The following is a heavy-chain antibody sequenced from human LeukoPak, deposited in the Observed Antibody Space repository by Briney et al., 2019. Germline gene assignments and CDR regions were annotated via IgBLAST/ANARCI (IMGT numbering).Heavy chain of an antibody. J-gene: IGHJ5*02. CDR3: TRDRQQYQLLSGWFDP. CDR1: GFTFGDYA. V-gene: IGHV3-49*03. CDR2: IRSKAYGGTT. Sequence: GGSLRLSCTASGFTFGDYAMSWFRQAPGKGQEWVGFIRSKAYGGTTEYAATVKGRFTISRDDSKRIAYLQMNGLKTEDTAVYYCTRDRQQYQLLSGWFDPWGEGTLVTVSS. D-gene: IGHD2-2*01.